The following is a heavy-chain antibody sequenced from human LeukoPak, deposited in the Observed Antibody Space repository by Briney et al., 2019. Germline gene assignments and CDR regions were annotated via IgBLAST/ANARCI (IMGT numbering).Heavy chain of an antibody. V-gene: IGHV4-39*07. J-gene: IGHJ5*01. CDR1: GGSFSTDNCY. Sequence: SETLSLTCTVSGGSFSTDNCYWGWIRQPPGKGLEGIGSIYYNGNTYYNPSLKSRATISVDTSKNQSSLKVNSRTAAETAVSYCTKDVGNHVTDCSGHGNLVTASS. CDR2: IYYNGNT. CDR3: TKDVGNHVTDC. D-gene: IGHD1-14*01.